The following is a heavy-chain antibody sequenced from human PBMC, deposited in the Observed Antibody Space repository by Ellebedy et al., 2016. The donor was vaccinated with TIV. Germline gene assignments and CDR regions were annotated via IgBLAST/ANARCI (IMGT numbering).Heavy chain of an antibody. CDR3: AREDGNNSGWYFDL. V-gene: IGHV3-74*01. D-gene: IGHD5-24*01. J-gene: IGHJ2*01. CDR2: LNSYGESI. Sequence: PGGSLRLSCTASGFTFSSSWMHWVRQVPGKGLVWVSRLNSYGESIRYADSVKGRFTISRDNAKNTLYLQMNSLRVEDTAVYYCAREDGNNSGWYFDLWGRGTLVTVSS. CDR1: GFTFSSSW.